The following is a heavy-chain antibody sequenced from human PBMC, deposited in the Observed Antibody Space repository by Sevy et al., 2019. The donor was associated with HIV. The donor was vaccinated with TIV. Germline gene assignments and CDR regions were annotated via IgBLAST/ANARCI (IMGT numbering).Heavy chain of an antibody. J-gene: IGHJ4*02. D-gene: IGHD4-17*01. Sequence: GGSLRLSCAASGFTFSSYAMSWVRQAPGRGLEWVSLIGDSDTATYYTDSVRGRFTISRDSSKNTLYLQMTSLRDGDTAVYSSAKGSYAACNLLEYWGQGTLVTVSS. CDR2: IGDSDTAT. CDR3: AKGSYAACNLLEY. V-gene: IGHV3-23*01. CDR1: GFTFSSYA.